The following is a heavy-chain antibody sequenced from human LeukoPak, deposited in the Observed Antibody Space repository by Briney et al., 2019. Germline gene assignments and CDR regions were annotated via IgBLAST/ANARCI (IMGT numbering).Heavy chain of an antibody. V-gene: IGHV1-69*04. D-gene: IGHD2-2*01. CDR1: GYTFTSYY. CDR3: ARVGSYCSSTSCYYFDY. J-gene: IGHJ4*02. Sequence: SVKVSCKASGYTFTSYYMHWVRQAPGQGLEWMGRIIPILGIANYAQKFQGRVTITADRSTSTAYMELSSLRSEDTAVYYCARVGSYCSSTSCYYFDYWGQGTLVTVSS. CDR2: IIPILGIA.